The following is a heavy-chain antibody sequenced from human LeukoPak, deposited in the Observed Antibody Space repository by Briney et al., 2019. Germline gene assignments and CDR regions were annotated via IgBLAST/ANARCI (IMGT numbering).Heavy chain of an antibody. J-gene: IGHJ5*02. CDR1: GFTFSSYS. CDR3: ARDSDSSSWPNWFDP. Sequence: PGGSLRLSCAASGFTFSSYSMNWVRQAPGKGLEWVSSINSRSSYIYYADSLKGRFTISRDNAKNSLYLQMNSLRAEDTAVYYCARDSDSSSWPNWFDPWGQGTLVTVSS. CDR2: INSRSSYI. V-gene: IGHV3-21*01. D-gene: IGHD6-13*01.